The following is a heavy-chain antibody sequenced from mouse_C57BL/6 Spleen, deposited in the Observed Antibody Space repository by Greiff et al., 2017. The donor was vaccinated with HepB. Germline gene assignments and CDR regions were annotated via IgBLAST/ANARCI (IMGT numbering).Heavy chain of an antibody. V-gene: IGHV1-15*01. J-gene: IGHJ4*01. CDR3: TRSDDYYAMDY. Sequence: QVQLQQSGAELVRPGASVTLSCKASGYTFTDYEMHWVKQTPVHGLEWIGAIDPETGGTAYNQKFKGKAILTADKSSSTAYMELRSLTSEDSAVYCCTRSDDYYAMDYWGQGTSVTVSS. CDR2: IDPETGGT. CDR1: GYTFTDYE.